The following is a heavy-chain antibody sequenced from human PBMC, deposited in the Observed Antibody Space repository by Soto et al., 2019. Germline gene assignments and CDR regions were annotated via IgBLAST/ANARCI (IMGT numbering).Heavy chain of an antibody. D-gene: IGHD6-13*01. Sequence: SETLSLTCTVSGGSISSYYWSWIRQPPGKGLEWIGYIYYSGSTNYNPSLKSRVTISVDTSKNQFSLKLSSVTAADTAVYYCASGSSSWYKGLIDYWYFDLWGRGTLVTVSS. V-gene: IGHV4-59*01. CDR2: IYYSGST. CDR3: ASGSSSWYKGLIDYWYFDL. J-gene: IGHJ2*01. CDR1: GGSISSYY.